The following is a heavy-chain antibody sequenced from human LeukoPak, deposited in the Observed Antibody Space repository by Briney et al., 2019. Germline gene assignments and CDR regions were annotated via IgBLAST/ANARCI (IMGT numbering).Heavy chain of an antibody. CDR3: ARDLGQYYDTGDNWFDP. CDR1: GFTFSNYW. CDR2: INSDGINT. Sequence: PGGSLRLSCAASGFTFSNYWMHWVRHAPGKGLVWVSRINSDGINTSYADSVKGRFTISRDNAKNTLNLQMNSLRAEETAVYYCARDLGQYYDTGDNWFDPWGQGTLVTVSS. V-gene: IGHV3-74*01. J-gene: IGHJ5*02. D-gene: IGHD3-22*01.